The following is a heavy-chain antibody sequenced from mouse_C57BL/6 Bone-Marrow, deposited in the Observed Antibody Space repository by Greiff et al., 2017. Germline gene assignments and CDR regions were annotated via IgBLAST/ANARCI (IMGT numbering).Heavy chain of an antibody. CDR1: YTFFRRVH. J-gene: IGHJ3*01. CDR2: GQGLEWIG. Sequence: VQLQQSGPELARPWASVKISCPAFYTFFRRVHFAIRDTNYWMQWVKQRPGQGLEWIGAIYPGNGDTSYNQKFKGKATLTAEKSSSTAYMQLSSLTSEDSAVYYGACSRSYYSFAYWGQGTLVTVSA. V-gene: IGHV1-87*01. CDR3: SEDSAVYYGACSRSYYSFAY. D-gene: IGHD2-12*01.